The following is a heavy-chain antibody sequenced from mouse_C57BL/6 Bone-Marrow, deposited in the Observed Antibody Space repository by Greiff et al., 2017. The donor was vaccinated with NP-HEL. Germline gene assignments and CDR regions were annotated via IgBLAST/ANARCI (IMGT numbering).Heavy chain of an antibody. J-gene: IGHJ1*03. CDR1: GYSFTGYY. CDR2: INPSTGGT. V-gene: IGHV1-42*01. CDR3: ARDDGSSYDWYFDV. Sequence: EVKLVESGPELVKPGASVKISCKASGYSFTGYYMNWVKQSPEKSLEWIGEINPSTGGTTYNQKFKAKATLTVDKSSSTAYMQLKSLTSEDSAVYYCARDDGSSYDWYFDVWGTGTTVTVSS. D-gene: IGHD1-1*01.